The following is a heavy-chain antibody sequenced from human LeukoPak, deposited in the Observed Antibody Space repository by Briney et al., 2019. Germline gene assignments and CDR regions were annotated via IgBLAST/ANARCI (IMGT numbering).Heavy chain of an antibody. V-gene: IGHV4-4*07. CDR3: ARWTTVTRAFDF. Sequence: SETLSLTCTVSGGSIRSYWSWIRQPAGKGLEWIGRIYTSGSTNYNPSLKSRVTMSVDTSKNQFSLTLNSVTAADTGVYYCARWTTVTRAFDFWGQGTLVTVSS. CDR2: IYTSGST. D-gene: IGHD4-17*01. CDR1: GGSIRSY. J-gene: IGHJ4*02.